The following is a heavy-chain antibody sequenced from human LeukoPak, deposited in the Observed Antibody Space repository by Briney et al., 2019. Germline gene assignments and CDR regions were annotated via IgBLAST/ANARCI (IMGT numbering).Heavy chain of an antibody. Sequence: SETLSLTCTVSGGSISSYYWSWIRQPPGKGLEWIGYIYYSGSTNYNPSLKRRVTISVDTSKNQFALKLSSVTAADTAVYYCARQRLGITGTDFDYWGQGTLVTVSS. V-gene: IGHV4-59*08. CDR3: ARQRLGITGTDFDY. D-gene: IGHD1-20*01. CDR1: GGSISSYY. CDR2: IYYSGST. J-gene: IGHJ4*02.